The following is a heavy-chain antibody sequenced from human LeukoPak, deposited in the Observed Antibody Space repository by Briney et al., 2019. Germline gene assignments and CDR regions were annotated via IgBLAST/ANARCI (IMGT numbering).Heavy chain of an antibody. CDR3: TIVGATTGDY. D-gene: IGHD1-26*01. CDR1: GFTFSGSA. J-gene: IGHJ4*02. CDR2: IKSKANSYAT. V-gene: IGHV3-73*01. Sequence: PGGPLRLSCAASGFTFSGSAMHWVRQASGKELEWVGRIKSKANSYATAYAASVKGRFTISRDDSKNTAYLQMNSLKTEDTAVYYCTIVGATTGDYWGQGTLVTVSS.